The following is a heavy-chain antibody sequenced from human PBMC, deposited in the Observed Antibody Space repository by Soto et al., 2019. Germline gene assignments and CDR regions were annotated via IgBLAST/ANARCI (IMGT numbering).Heavy chain of an antibody. CDR1: GFTVSTNY. Sequence: EVQLVETGGGLIQPGGSLRLSCAVSGFTVSTNYMSWVRQAPGKGLEWVSVIYYDDGSTYYADSVKGRFSISRDSSRNTLYLQMNSLRGEDTAVYYCASWQPVILRYYYGLDVWGHWTTVPVSS. CDR2: IYYDDGST. CDR3: ASWQPVILRYYYGLDV. J-gene: IGHJ6*02. V-gene: IGHV3-53*02. D-gene: IGHD3-16*01.